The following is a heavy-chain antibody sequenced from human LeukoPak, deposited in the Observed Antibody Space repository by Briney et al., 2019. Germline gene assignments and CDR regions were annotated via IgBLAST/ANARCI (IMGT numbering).Heavy chain of an antibody. CDR1: GFTFTSYA. D-gene: IGHD6-19*01. V-gene: IGHV3-23*01. CDR3: AKGRDTSGRQGFDF. Sequence: PGGSLRLSCEASGFTFTSYAMHWVRQAPGKGLEWVSSVSASGSATFYTDSMNGRFTISRDNAKNTFFLQMKNLRPGDTALYYCAKGRDTSGRQGFDFWGQGTLVTVSP. J-gene: IGHJ4*02. CDR2: VSASGSAT.